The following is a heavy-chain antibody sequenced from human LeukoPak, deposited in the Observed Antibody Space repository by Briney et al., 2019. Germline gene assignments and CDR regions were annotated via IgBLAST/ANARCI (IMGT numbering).Heavy chain of an antibody. V-gene: IGHV3-23*01. CDR2: ITKTGRTT. CDR1: GLMFSNYG. J-gene: IGHJ4*02. CDR3: AKETSNCGAGCYSLHDS. D-gene: IGHD2-21*02. Sequence: GGSLRLSCAASGLMFSNYGMSWVRQAPGKGLEWVSLITKTGRTTYYRDSVKGRFTISRDNSKNTLYLQMNSLRDEDTAVYYCAKETSNCGAGCYSLHDSWGQGTLVTVSS.